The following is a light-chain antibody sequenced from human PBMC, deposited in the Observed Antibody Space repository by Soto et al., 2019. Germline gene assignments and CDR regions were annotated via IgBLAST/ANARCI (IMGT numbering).Light chain of an antibody. J-gene: IGKJ4*02. CDR3: MHGTPWLLM. Sequence: DVVMTQSPLSLPVTLGQPASISCRSSQSLVYSDGNTYLNWFQQRPSQSPSRLIYKVSTRDSGVPDRFGCSGSSTNFRLEVSRVEAEEVGVYYCMHGTPWLLMFCGRAKVESK. CDR1: QSLVYSDGNTY. V-gene: IGKV2-30*01. CDR2: KVS.